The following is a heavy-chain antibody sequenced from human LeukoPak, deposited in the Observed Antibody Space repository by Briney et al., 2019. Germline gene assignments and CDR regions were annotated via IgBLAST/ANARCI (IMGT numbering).Heavy chain of an antibody. Sequence: PGGSLRLSCAASGFTFSSYSMNWVRQAPGKGLEWVSYISSSATTTYYADSVKGRFTISRDNTKKSLYLQLTSLRAEDTAVYYCARADNWNYPYYFDYWGHGTLVTVSS. D-gene: IGHD1-7*01. CDR2: ISSSATTT. V-gene: IGHV3-48*04. J-gene: IGHJ4*01. CDR1: GFTFSSYS. CDR3: ARADNWNYPYYFDY.